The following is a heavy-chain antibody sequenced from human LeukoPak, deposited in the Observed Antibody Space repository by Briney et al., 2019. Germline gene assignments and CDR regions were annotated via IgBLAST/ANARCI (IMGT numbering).Heavy chain of an antibody. D-gene: IGHD4-11*01. V-gene: IGHV3-48*04. CDR3: ATETEYSNYDAFDI. Sequence: PGGSLRLSCAASGFTVRTYWMHWVRQAPGKGLEWISYISGGNNAIYYADSVKGRFTISRDNGKNSLYLHMSSLRADDTAIYYCATETEYSNYDAFDIWGQGTMVTVSS. CDR1: GFTVRTYW. J-gene: IGHJ3*02. CDR2: ISGGNNAI.